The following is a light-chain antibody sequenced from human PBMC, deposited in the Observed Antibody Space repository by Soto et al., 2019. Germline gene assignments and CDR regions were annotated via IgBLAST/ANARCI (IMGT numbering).Light chain of an antibody. CDR2: DAS. V-gene: IGKV3-15*01. Sequence: EIVMTQSLATLSVSPGERATLSCRASQSVSSNLAWYQQKVGQAPRVLIYDASTRATGIPGRFSGSGSGTEFTLTISSLQSEDFAVYYCQQYNNWPETFGQGTKVEIK. CDR1: QSVSSN. J-gene: IGKJ1*01. CDR3: QQYNNWPET.